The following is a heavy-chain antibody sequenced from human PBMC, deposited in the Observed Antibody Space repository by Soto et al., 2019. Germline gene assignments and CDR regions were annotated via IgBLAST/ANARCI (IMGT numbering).Heavy chain of an antibody. CDR2: IIPMIGTA. D-gene: IGHD3-22*01. J-gene: IGHJ4*02. CDR1: GGTFSSYA. Sequence: QVQLVQSGAEVKKPGSSVKVSCKTSGGTFSSYAISWVRQAPGQGLEWMGGIIPMIGTANYAQKFQGRVTITANESANTSYMGLSSMRTEDTAMYYCARSRANYDDSRGYYYATFDYWGQGTLGTVSS. V-gene: IGHV1-69*12. CDR3: ARSRANYDDSRGYYYATFDY.